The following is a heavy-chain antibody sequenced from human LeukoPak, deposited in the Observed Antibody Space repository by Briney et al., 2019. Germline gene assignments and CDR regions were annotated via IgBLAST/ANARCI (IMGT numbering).Heavy chain of an antibody. V-gene: IGHV1-18*01. CDR2: ISTYNGNT. CDR3: ARPIAAAELFFDH. Sequence: ASVNVSCKASGYTFTTYGISWVRQAPGQGLEWMGWISTYNGNTNYAQKLQGRVTMTTDTSTSTVYMELRSLRSDDTAVYYCARPIAAAELFFDHWGQGTLVTVSS. J-gene: IGHJ4*02. D-gene: IGHD6-13*01. CDR1: GYTFTTYG.